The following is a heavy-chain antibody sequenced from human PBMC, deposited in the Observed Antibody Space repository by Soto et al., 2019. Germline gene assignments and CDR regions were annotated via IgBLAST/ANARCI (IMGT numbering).Heavy chain of an antibody. D-gene: IGHD3-22*01. Sequence: QVQLVQSGAEVKKPGSSVKVSCKASGGTFSSYTISWVRQAPGQGLEWMGRIIPILGIANYAQKFQGRVTITADKSTSTAYMELSRLRSEDTAVYYCAREDDSSAGFDYWGQGTLVTVSS. V-gene: IGHV1-69*08. CDR3: AREDDSSAGFDY. CDR2: IIPILGIA. CDR1: GGTFSSYT. J-gene: IGHJ4*02.